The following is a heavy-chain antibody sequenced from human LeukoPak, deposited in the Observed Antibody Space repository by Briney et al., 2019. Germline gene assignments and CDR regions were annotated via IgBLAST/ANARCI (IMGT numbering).Heavy chain of an antibody. D-gene: IGHD6-13*01. CDR2: IRYDGGNK. Sequence: PGKSLRLSCAASGFTFSTYGMHWVRQAPGKGLEWVAFIRYDGGNKYYADSVKGRFTISRDNSKNTLYLQMNSLRAEDTAVYYCANWYGLPADWGQGTLVTVSS. CDR3: ANWYGLPAD. CDR1: GFTFSTYG. V-gene: IGHV3-30*02. J-gene: IGHJ4*02.